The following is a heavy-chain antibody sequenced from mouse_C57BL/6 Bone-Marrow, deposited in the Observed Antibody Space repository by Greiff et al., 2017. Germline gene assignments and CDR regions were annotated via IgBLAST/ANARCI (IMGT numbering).Heavy chain of an antibody. Sequence: VQLQQSGAELARPGASVKLSCKASGYTFTSYGISWVKPRTGQGLEWIGEIYPRSGNTYYNETFKGKATLTADKSSSKAYMELRSLTSDDSAVYFCAALPTIVTYFDYWGQGTTLTVSS. CDR3: AALPTIVTYFDY. CDR1: GYTFTSYG. V-gene: IGHV1-81*01. J-gene: IGHJ2*01. D-gene: IGHD2-5*01. CDR2: IYPRSGNT.